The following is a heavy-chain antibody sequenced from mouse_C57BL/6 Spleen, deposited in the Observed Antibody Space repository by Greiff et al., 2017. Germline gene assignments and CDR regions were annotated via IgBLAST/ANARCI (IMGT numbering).Heavy chain of an antibody. D-gene: IGHD2-5*01. Sequence: EVQLQQSGAELVRPGASVKLSCTASGFNIKDYYMHWVKQRPEQGLEWIRRIDPEDGDTEYAPKFQGKATMTADTSSNTAYLQLSSLTSEDTAVYYCTAYYSNYFDYWGQGTTLTVSS. CDR1: GFNIKDYY. J-gene: IGHJ2*01. CDR3: TAYYSNYFDY. CDR2: IDPEDGDT. V-gene: IGHV14-1*01.